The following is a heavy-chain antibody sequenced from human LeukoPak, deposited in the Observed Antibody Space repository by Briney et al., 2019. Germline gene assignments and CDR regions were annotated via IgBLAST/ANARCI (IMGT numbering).Heavy chain of an antibody. CDR2: INSGGSGT. Sequence: GGSLRLSCVASGFNFASNWMHWVRHTPGKGLMWVSRINSGGSGTSYADSVEGRFTISRDNAKNTLYLQMNNLRAEDTAMYYCASSLGPLTEYWGQGTLVTVSS. J-gene: IGHJ4*01. V-gene: IGHV3-74*01. CDR1: GFNFASNW. CDR3: ASSLGPLTEY. D-gene: IGHD7-27*01.